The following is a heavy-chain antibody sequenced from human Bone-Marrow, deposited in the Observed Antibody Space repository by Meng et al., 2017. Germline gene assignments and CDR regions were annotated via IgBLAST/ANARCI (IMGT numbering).Heavy chain of an antibody. CDR1: GYTLTELS. CDR2: FDPEDGET. D-gene: IGHD6-19*01. CDR3: AREGGWFVGGLDY. J-gene: IGHJ4*02. Sequence: ASVKVSCKVSGYTLTELSMHWVRQAPGKGLEWMGGFDPEDGETIYAQKFQGRVTMTTDTSTSTAYMELRSLRSDDTAVYYCAREGGWFVGGLDYWGQGTLVTVSS. V-gene: IGHV1-24*01.